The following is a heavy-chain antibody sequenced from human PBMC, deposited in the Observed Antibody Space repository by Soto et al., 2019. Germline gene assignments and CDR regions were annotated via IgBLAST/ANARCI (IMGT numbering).Heavy chain of an antibody. J-gene: IGHJ5*01. CDR1: GDSISTVDYF. D-gene: IGHD2-15*01. CDR2: IYKSTTT. V-gene: IGHV4-30-4*01. CDR3: ARGRYCLTGRCFPNWFDS. Sequence: QVHLLESGPGLVKPSQTLSLTCSVSGDSISTVDYFWAWIRQPPGQALEYIGYIYKSTTTYYNPSFESRVAISLATSKSQFSLNVTSVTAAATAVYFCARGRYCLTGRCFPNWFDSWGQGTLVTVSS.